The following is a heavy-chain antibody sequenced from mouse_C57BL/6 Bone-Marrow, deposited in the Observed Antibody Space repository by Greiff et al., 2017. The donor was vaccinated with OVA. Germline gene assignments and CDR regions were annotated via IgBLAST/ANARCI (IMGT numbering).Heavy chain of an antibody. V-gene: IGHV5-6*01. CDR3: GRERGDYDYDGGYYYAMDY. D-gene: IGHD2-4*01. Sequence: EVMLVESGGDLVKPGGSLKLSCAASGFTFSSYGMSWVRQTPDKRLEWVATISSGGSYTYYPDSVKGRFTISRDNAKNTLYLQMSSLKSEDTAMYYCGRERGDYDYDGGYYYAMDYWGKGTSVTVSS. CDR1: GFTFSSYG. J-gene: IGHJ4*01. CDR2: ISSGGSYT.